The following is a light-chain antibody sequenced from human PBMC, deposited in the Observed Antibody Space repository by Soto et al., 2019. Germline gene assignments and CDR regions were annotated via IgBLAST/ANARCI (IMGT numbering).Light chain of an antibody. CDR2: DVS. V-gene: IGLV2-23*02. CDR1: DNDIGTYNL. CDR3: CSYAGTRPSV. Sequence: QSVLTQPASVSGSPGQSITISCTGTDNDIGTYNLVSWYQQCPGTAPKVIIFDVSSRPSGVSSRFSGSKSGNTASLTISALQAEDEADYYCCSYAGTRPSVFGTWPKANVL. J-gene: IGLJ1*01.